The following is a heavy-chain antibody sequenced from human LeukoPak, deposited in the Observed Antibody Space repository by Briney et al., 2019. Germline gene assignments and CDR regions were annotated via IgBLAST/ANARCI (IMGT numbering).Heavy chain of an antibody. CDR2: ISYDGSNK. Sequence: GGSLRLSCAASGFTFSSYAMHWVRQAPGKGLEWVAVISYDGSNKYYADPVKGRFTISRDNPKNTLYLQMDTLGAEDTAVYFCARAVVGKEDLDYWGQGTLVTVSS. D-gene: IGHD6-19*01. CDR1: GFTFSSYA. J-gene: IGHJ4*02. CDR3: ARAVVGKEDLDY. V-gene: IGHV3-30*04.